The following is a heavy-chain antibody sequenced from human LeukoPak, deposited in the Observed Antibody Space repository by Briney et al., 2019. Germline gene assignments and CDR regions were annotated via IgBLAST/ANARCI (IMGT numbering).Heavy chain of an antibody. Sequence: GASVKVSCKASGGTFSSYAISWVRQAPGQGLEWMGRIIPIFGTANYAQKFQGRVTITTDESTSTAYMELSSLRSEDTAVYYCAIGDYYDSSGYQEYWGQGTLVTVSS. D-gene: IGHD3-22*01. CDR3: AIGDYYDSSGYQEY. V-gene: IGHV1-69*05. CDR1: GGTFSSYA. J-gene: IGHJ4*02. CDR2: IIPIFGTA.